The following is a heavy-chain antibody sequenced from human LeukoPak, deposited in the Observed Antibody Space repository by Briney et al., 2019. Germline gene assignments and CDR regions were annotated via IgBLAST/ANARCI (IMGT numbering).Heavy chain of an antibody. V-gene: IGHV3-30*02. CDR2: IRYDGSNP. CDR3: AAAVVTHP. CDR1: GFTFSRHD. Sequence: GGSLRLSCAASGFTFSRHDMHWVRQAPGKGLEWVAFIRYDGSNPYYANSVKGRFTISRDNSENTLYLEMNSLRAEDTAVFYCAAAVVTHPWGQGTLVTVSS. J-gene: IGHJ5*02. D-gene: IGHD4-23*01.